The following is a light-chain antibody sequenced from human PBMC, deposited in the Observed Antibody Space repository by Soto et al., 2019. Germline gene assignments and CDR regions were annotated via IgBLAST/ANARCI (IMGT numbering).Light chain of an antibody. V-gene: IGKV3-20*01. CDR2: GVS. J-gene: IGKJ2*01. Sequence: EIVLTQSPGTLSLSPGERATLSCRASQSFSGNYLAWYQQKPGQAPRLLIYGVSSRATGIPDRFSGSGSGTDFTLSISRLEPEDFAVYYCQQYGTSHPMYTFGQGTKLEIK. CDR3: QQYGTSHPMYT. CDR1: QSFSGNY.